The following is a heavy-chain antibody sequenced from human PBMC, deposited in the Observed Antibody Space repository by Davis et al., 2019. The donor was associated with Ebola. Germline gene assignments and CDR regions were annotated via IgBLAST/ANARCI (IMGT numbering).Heavy chain of an antibody. CDR2: IRAYNGYT. Sequence: AASVPVSCKASRYTFTRYGISWVRQAPGQGLEWMGWIRAYNGYTNYAPKLQGRSTMTTDTSTSTAYMELRSLRSDDTAVYYCARDYSSSWTRYPEYFQHWGQGTLVTVSS. J-gene: IGHJ1*01. D-gene: IGHD6-13*01. V-gene: IGHV1-18*04. CDR3: ARDYSSSWTRYPEYFQH. CDR1: RYTFTRYG.